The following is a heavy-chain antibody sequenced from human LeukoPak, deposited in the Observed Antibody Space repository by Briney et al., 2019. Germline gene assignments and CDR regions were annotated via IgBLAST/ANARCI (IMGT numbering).Heavy chain of an antibody. Sequence: PSETLSLTCTVSGGSISSGGYYWSWIRQPPGKGLEWIGYIYHSGSTYYNPSLKSRVTISVDRSKNQFSLKLSSVTAADTAVYYCARHYGGAGYWGQGTLVTVSS. J-gene: IGHJ4*02. D-gene: IGHD4-23*01. CDR3: ARHYGGAGY. V-gene: IGHV4-30-2*01. CDR1: GGSISSGGYY. CDR2: IYHSGST.